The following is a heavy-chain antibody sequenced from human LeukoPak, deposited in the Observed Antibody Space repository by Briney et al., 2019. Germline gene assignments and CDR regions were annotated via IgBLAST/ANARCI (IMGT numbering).Heavy chain of an antibody. V-gene: IGHV3-7*01. CDR1: GFTFSGRW. CDR3: ARLVVVTAQYWYYDL. D-gene: IGHD2-21*02. Sequence: GGSLRLSCAASGFTFSGRWTGWVRQAPGKGLEYVANIKQDGSEKYYVDSVQGRFAISRDNADSSLYLQMNSLRAEDMAVYYCARLVVVTAQYWYYDLWGRGTLVTVSS. J-gene: IGHJ2*01. CDR2: IKQDGSEK.